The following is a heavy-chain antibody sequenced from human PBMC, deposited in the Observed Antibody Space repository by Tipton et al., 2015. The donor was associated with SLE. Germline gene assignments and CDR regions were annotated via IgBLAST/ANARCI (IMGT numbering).Heavy chain of an antibody. J-gene: IGHJ3*02. Sequence: TLSLTCTVSGGSISSGHYYWSWIRQPAGKGLEWIGRIYTSGSTNYNPSLKSRVTISLDTSKNQFSLTLRSVTAADTAIYYCARWNFVTMTGGFDIWGQGTMVTVSS. CDR3: ARWNFVTMTGGFDI. CDR1: GGSISSGHYY. CDR2: IYTSGST. D-gene: IGHD1-7*01. V-gene: IGHV4-61*02.